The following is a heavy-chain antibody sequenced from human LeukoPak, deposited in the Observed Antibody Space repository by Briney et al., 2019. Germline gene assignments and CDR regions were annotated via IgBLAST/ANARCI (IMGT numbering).Heavy chain of an antibody. D-gene: IGHD4-17*01. Sequence: PSETLSLTCAVSGGSISSGGYSWSWIRQPPGKGLEWIGYIYHSGSTYYNPSLKSRVTISVDRSKNQFSLKLSSVTAADTAVYYCARVPPPIYGDYAPWFDPWGQGTLVTVSS. CDR1: GGSISSGGYS. CDR3: ARVPPPIYGDYAPWFDP. V-gene: IGHV4-30-2*01. CDR2: IYHSGST. J-gene: IGHJ5*02.